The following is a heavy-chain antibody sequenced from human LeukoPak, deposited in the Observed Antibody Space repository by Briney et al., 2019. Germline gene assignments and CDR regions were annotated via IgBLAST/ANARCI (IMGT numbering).Heavy chain of an antibody. CDR3: ARVRGSSGSYEYYHYMDV. V-gene: IGHV3-48*01. J-gene: IGHJ6*03. CDR1: GFTFSSYS. CDR2: ISSSSSTI. D-gene: IGHD1-26*01. Sequence: PGGSLRLSCAASGFTFSSYSMNWVRQAPGKGLEWVSYISSSSSTIYYADSVKGRFTISRDNAKNSLYLQMNSLRAEDTAVYYCARVRGSSGSYEYYHYMDVWGKGTTVTISS.